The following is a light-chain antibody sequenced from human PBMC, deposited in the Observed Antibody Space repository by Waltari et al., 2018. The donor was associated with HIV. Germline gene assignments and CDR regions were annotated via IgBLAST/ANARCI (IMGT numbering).Light chain of an antibody. CDR1: QSVYTSN. J-gene: IGKJ1*01. V-gene: IGKV3-20*01. CDR2: AAS. CDR3: QHYGSSPHET. Sequence: EIVLTQSPGTLSLSPGERATLSCRASQSVYTSNLAWYQQRPGQAPRLLIYAASSRATGIPDRFSGSGSGTDFTLTISRLEPEDFAVYYCQHYGSSPHETFGQGTKVEVK.